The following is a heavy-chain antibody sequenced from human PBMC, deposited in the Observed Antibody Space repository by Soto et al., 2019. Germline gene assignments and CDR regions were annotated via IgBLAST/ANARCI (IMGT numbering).Heavy chain of an antibody. J-gene: IGHJ6*02. Sequence: SETLSLTCTLYDGSFSDYYWGWIRQPPGKGLEWIGEISHSGSTNYTPSLKSRVTISVDTSKNQFSLKLTSVTAADTAIYYCARGLRASFGVRLSYYYYGMGVWGQGTTVTVSS. CDR2: ISHSGST. CDR3: ARGLRASFGVRLSYYYYGMGV. V-gene: IGHV4-34*01. CDR1: DGSFSDYY. D-gene: IGHD3-10*01.